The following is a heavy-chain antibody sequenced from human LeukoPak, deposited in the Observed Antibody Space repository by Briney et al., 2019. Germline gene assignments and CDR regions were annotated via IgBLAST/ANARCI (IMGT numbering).Heavy chain of an antibody. CDR2: INQDGSEK. D-gene: IGHD3-22*01. V-gene: IGHV3-7*03. J-gene: IGHJ3*01. CDR3: ARAIYGSSGV. CDR1: GFTFSNYW. Sequence: GGSLRLSCAGSGFTFSNYWMTWVRQAPGKGLEWVANINQDGSEKYYVDSVEGRFTISRDNAKNSLYLQMNSLRAEDTALYYCARAIYGSSGVWGQGTMVTVSS.